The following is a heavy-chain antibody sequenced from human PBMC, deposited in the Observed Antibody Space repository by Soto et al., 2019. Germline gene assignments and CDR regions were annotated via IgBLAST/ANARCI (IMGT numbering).Heavy chain of an antibody. CDR1: W. CDR3: ARKHNTGYSYWFDL. J-gene: IGHJ5*02. CDR2: IFPSDSDT. Sequence: WGGCVLKKTGKGLEWMGIIFPSDSDTRYSPSFQGQVTISADRSTSTVFLQWASLKASDTAVYFCARKHNTGYSYWFDLCAEGTLVTL. V-gene: IGHV5-51*01. D-gene: IGHD2-15*01.